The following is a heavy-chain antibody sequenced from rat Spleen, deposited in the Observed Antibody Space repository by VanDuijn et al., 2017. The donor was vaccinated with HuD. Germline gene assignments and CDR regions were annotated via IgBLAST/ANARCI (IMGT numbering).Heavy chain of an antibody. J-gene: IGHJ4*01. CDR2: ISYDGSST. V-gene: IGHV5-7*01. CDR3: ARPLYGGYPPMDA. D-gene: IGHD1-11*01. Sequence: EVQLVESGGGLVQPGRSLKLSCAASGFTFSDYNMAWVRQAPKKGLEWVATISYDGSSTYYRDSVKGRFTISRDNAKSTLYLQMDSLRSEDTATYYCARPLYGGYPPMDAWGQGASVTVSS. CDR1: GFTFSDYN.